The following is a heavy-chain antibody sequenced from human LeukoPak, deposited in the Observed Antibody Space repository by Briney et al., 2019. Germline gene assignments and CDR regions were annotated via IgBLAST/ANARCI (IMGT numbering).Heavy chain of an antibody. Sequence: GGSLRLSCAASVFTFRSYEMNWVRQAPGKGLEWVAYISSGGSTIYYADSVRGRFTISRDNAKNSLYLQMNSLRAEDTAVYYCARTGVAKYDSSGYFPAGHWGQGTLLTVSS. CDR2: ISSGGSTI. CDR3: ARTGVAKYDSSGYFPAGH. CDR1: VFTFRSYE. J-gene: IGHJ4*02. D-gene: IGHD3-22*01. V-gene: IGHV3-48*03.